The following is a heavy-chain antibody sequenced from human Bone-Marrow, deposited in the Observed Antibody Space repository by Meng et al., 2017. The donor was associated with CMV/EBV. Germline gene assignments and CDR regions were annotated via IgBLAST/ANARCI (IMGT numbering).Heavy chain of an antibody. CDR2: IYYSGST. CDR3: ARGSYSSGYYYFDY. D-gene: IGHD3-22*01. V-gene: IGHV4-39*07. CDR1: GGSISSSSYY. Sequence: SETLSLTCTVSGGSISSSSYYWGWIRQPPGKGLEWIGSIYYSGSTNYNPSLKSRVTISVDTSKNQFSLKLSSVTAADTAVYYCARGSYSSGYYYFDYWGQGTLVTVSS. J-gene: IGHJ4*02.